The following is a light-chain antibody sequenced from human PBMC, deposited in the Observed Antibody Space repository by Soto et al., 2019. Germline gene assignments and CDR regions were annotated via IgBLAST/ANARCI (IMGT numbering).Light chain of an antibody. Sequence: SYELTQPPSVSVAPGQTARITCGGTNIGRKSVHWYQQKPGQAPLVVVYDDSDRPSGIPERFSGSNSGNTATLTISRVEAGDEADYYCQVWDSSTDHYVFGIGTKVTVL. V-gene: IGLV3-21*02. J-gene: IGLJ1*01. CDR2: DDS. CDR3: QVWDSSTDHYV. CDR1: NIGRKS.